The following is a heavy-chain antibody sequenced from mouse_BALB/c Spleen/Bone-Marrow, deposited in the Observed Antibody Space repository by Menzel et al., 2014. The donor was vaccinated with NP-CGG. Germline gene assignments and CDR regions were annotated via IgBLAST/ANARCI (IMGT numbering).Heavy chain of an antibody. CDR2: ISPNNGAT. Sequence: EVQLQQSGPELVKPGASVKMSCKASGYTFTDYYMKWVKQSHGKSLEWIGEISPNNGATFYNQKFKGKATLTLDKSSNTAYMQLNSLTSEGSAVYFCARSRAMDYWGQGTSVTVSS. J-gene: IGHJ4*01. CDR1: GYTFTDYY. V-gene: IGHV1-26*01. CDR3: ARSRAMDY.